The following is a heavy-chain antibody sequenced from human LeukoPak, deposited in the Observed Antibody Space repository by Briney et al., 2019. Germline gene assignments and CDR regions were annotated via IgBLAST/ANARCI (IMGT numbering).Heavy chain of an antibody. V-gene: IGHV3-11*01. Sequence: PGGSLRLSCAASGFTFSDYYMSWIRQAPGKGLEWVSHISSSGTTIYYADSVKDRFTISRDNAKNSLYLQVNSLRAEDTAVYYCARDWVVTTRYFDLWGRGTLVTVSS. J-gene: IGHJ2*01. CDR3: ARDWVVTTRYFDL. D-gene: IGHD2-21*02. CDR2: ISSSGTTI. CDR1: GFTFSDYY.